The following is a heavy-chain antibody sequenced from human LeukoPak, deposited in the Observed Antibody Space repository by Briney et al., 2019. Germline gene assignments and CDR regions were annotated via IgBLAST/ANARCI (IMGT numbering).Heavy chain of an antibody. J-gene: IGHJ6*02. V-gene: IGHV5-51*01. CDR2: IYPGDSDT. D-gene: IGHD3-10*01. Sequence: GEPLKISCQGSGYSFTSYWIGWVRQMPGKGLEWMGIIYPGDSDTRYSPSFQGQVTISADKSISTAYLQWSSLKASDTAMYYCARHVAYYGSGSYYTTHYYYYYGMDVWGQGTTVTVSS. CDR1: GYSFTSYW. CDR3: ARHVAYYGSGSYYTTHYYYYYGMDV.